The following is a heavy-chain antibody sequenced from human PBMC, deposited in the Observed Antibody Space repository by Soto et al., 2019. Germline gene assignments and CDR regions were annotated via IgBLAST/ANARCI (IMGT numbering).Heavy chain of an antibody. CDR2: ISYYGTNE. CDR1: GFTFSGYG. V-gene: IGHV3-30*18. Sequence: PGGSLRLSGEPSGFTFSGYGMHWVRQAPGRGLEWGAVISYYGTNEYYEDSVKGRVTISRDNSNNTLYRQMNSLRIEDTAVYFCAKEDPSGRYSLDYWGQG. J-gene: IGHJ4*02. CDR3: AKEDPSGRYSLDY. D-gene: IGHD1-26*01.